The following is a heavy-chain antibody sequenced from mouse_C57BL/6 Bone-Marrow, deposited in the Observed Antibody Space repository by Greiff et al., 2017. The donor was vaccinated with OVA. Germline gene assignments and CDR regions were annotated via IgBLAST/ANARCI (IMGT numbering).Heavy chain of an antibody. CDR3: ARSDYYGSSYHYAMDD. D-gene: IGHD1-1*01. V-gene: IGHV1-69*01. CDR2: IDPSDSYT. Sequence: QVQLQQPGAELVMPGASVKLSCKASGYTFTSYWMHWVKQRPGQGLEWIGEIDPSDSYTNYHQKFKGKSTLTVDNSSSTAYMQLSSLTSEDSAVYYCARSDYYGSSYHYAMDDWGQGTSVTVSS. CDR1: GYTFTSYW. J-gene: IGHJ4*01.